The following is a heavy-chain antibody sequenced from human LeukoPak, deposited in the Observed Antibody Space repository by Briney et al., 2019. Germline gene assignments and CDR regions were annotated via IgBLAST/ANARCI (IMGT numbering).Heavy chain of an antibody. CDR3: AREDPQTTVPEGMDV. D-gene: IGHD4-17*01. CDR1: GGSISHYY. J-gene: IGHJ6*02. Sequence: RSSGTLSLTCTVSGGSISHYYWSWIRQSPGKGLEWIGYIYYSGTTNYNPSLKSRVTISVDTSRNQFSLQLRSVTAADTAVYYCAREDPQTTVPEGMDVWGQGTTVIVSS. CDR2: IYYSGTT. V-gene: IGHV4-59*01.